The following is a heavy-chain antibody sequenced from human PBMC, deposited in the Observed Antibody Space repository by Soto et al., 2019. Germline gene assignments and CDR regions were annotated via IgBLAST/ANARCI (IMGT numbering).Heavy chain of an antibody. CDR2: INAGNGNT. Sequence: ASVKVSCKASGYTFTSYAMHWVRQAPGQRLEWMGWINAGNGNTKYSQKFQGRVTMTRNTSISTAYMGLSSLRSEDTAVYYCARVPNYDFWSGYYTGFPTYYYYGMDVWGQGTTVTVSS. V-gene: IGHV1-3*01. CDR3: ARVPNYDFWSGYYTGFPTYYYYGMDV. J-gene: IGHJ6*02. CDR1: GYTFTSYA. D-gene: IGHD3-3*01.